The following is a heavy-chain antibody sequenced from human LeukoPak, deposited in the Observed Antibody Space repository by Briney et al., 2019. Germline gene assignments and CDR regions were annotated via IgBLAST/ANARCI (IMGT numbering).Heavy chain of an antibody. CDR3: AKDSGYSGYVSGYYYMDV. V-gene: IGHV3-30*04. Sequence: GGSLRLSCAASGFTFSSYAMHWVRQAPGKGLEWVAVISYDGSNKYYADSVKGRFTISRDNAKNSLYLQMNSLRAEDTALYYCAKDSGYSGYVSGYYYMDVWGKGTTVTISS. CDR2: ISYDGSNK. J-gene: IGHJ6*03. CDR1: GFTFSSYA. D-gene: IGHD5-12*01.